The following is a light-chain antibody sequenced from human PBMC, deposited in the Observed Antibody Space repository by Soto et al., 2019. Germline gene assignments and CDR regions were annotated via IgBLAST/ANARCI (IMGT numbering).Light chain of an antibody. CDR2: DVS. CDR1: SSDVGGYNF. V-gene: IGLV2-11*01. Sequence: QSALTQPRSVSGSPGQSVTISCTGTSSDVGGYNFVSWYQHHPGQAPKLMIYDVSKRPSGVPDRFSGSKSGNTASLTISGLHAEDEADYYCCSYAGSYTWVFGTGTKLTVL. CDR3: CSYAGSYTWV. J-gene: IGLJ1*01.